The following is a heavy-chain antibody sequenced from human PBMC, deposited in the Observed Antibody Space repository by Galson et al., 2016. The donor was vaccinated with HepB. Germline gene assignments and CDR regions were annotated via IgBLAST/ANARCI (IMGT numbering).Heavy chain of an antibody. Sequence: SLRLSCAASGFTFGIYDMHWVRQAVGEGLEWFSFVGASCNTYYAGSVKGRFTISRENAKNSLYLHMNSLRAGDTAVYYCVRDGGYSGYDTYGMDVWGRGTRVTVSS. J-gene: IGHJ6*04. CDR1: GFTFGIYD. CDR3: VRDGGYSGYDTYGMDV. CDR2: VGASCNT. V-gene: IGHV3-13*01. D-gene: IGHD5-12*01.